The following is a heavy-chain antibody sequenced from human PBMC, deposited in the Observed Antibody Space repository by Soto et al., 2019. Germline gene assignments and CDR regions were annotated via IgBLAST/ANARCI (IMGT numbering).Heavy chain of an antibody. Sequence: GGSLRLSCAASGFTFSNYAMHWVRQAPGKGLEWVAVISYDGSNKYYADSVKGRFTISRDNSKNTLYLQMNSLRAEDTAVYYCARAPYDSSGYYFDYWGQGTLVTVSS. CDR3: ARAPYDSSGYYFDY. CDR1: GFTFSNYA. D-gene: IGHD3-22*01. V-gene: IGHV3-30-3*01. CDR2: ISYDGSNK. J-gene: IGHJ4*02.